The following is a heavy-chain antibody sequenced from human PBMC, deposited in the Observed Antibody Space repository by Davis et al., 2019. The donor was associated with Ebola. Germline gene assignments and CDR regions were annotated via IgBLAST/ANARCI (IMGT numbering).Heavy chain of an antibody. CDR1: GGSISSSNW. D-gene: IGHD2-15*01. CDR2: IYHSGST. CDR3: ARGLYCSGGSCFLDY. Sequence: SETLSLTCAVSGGSISSSNWWSWVRQPPGKGLEWIGEIYHSGSTNYNPSLKSRVTISVDKSKNQFSLKLSSVTAADTAVYYCARGLYCSGGSCFLDYWGQGTLVTVSS. J-gene: IGHJ4*02. V-gene: IGHV4-4*02.